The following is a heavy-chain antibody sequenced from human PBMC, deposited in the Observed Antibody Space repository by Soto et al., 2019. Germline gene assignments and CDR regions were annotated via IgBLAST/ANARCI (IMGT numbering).Heavy chain of an antibody. CDR1: GVSISSGGYY. CDR3: ARGSSIAGLYYGMDV. J-gene: IGHJ6*02. CDR2: NYYSGIT. Sequence: QVQLQESGPGLVKPSQTLSLTCTVSGVSISSGGYYWTWIRQHPGKGLEWIGYNYYSGITYYNPSLNSRVPLSLDTSKNQFSLKLTSVTAADTAVYYCARGSSIAGLYYGMDVWGQGTTVTVSS. V-gene: IGHV4-31*03. D-gene: IGHD6-6*01.